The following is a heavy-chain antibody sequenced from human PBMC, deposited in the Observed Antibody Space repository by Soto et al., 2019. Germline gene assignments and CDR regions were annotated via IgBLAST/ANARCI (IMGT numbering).Heavy chain of an antibody. Sequence: PGESLKISCKGSGYSFPTHWIGWVRQMPGKGLEWMGIIYPGDSDTRYSPSFQGQVTISVDKSINTAYLQWSTLKASDTAMYYCARQSLGYCSSTSCSYYYGMDVWGQGTTVTVSS. CDR2: IYPGDSDT. D-gene: IGHD2-2*01. CDR3: ARQSLGYCSSTSCSYYYGMDV. V-gene: IGHV5-51*01. J-gene: IGHJ6*02. CDR1: GYSFPTHW.